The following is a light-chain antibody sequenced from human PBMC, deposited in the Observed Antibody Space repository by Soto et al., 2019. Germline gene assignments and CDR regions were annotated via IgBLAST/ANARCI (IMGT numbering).Light chain of an antibody. CDR3: QQYYSAPWT. CDR1: QSVLYSSNNKNY. J-gene: IGKJ1*01. V-gene: IGKV4-1*01. CDR2: WAS. Sequence: SCWSSQSVLYSSNNKNYLAWFQQKPGQPPKLLIYWASTRESGVPDRFSGSGSGTDFTLTISSLQAEDVAVYYCQQYYSAPWTFGQGTKVEIK.